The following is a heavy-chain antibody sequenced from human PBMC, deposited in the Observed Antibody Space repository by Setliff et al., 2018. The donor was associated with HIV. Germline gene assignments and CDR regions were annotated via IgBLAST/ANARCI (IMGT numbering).Heavy chain of an antibody. V-gene: IGHV1-46*01. CDR1: GYTFTKSI. D-gene: IGHD3-3*01. J-gene: IGHJ4*02. CDR3: ARDGASGSGYYWADY. CDR2: IIPSGGGT. Sequence: GASVKVSCKASGYTFTKSIIHWVRQAPGQGLEWMGAIIPSGGGTGYAEKFQARVTLTRDTSTSTVYMELSGLREEDTAVYYCARDGASGSGYYWADYWGQGTLVTVSS.